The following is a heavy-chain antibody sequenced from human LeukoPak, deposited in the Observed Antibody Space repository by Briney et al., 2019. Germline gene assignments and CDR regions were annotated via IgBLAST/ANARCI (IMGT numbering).Heavy chain of an antibody. CDR1: GFTFRNYM. CDR3: ARVQGGGFRTADF. J-gene: IGHJ4*02. Sequence: GGSLRLSCAASGFTFRNYMMHWVRQAPGKGLDWVAVILEDGSIQHYADCVKGRFTISRENSRNKVFLQMNSLRGEDTAIYYCARVQGGGFRTADFWGQGTVVTVSS. V-gene: IGHV3-30*04. CDR2: ILEDGSIQ. D-gene: IGHD3-10*01.